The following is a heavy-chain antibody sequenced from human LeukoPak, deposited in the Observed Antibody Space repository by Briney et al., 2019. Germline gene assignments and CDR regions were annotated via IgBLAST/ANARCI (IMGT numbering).Heavy chain of an antibody. J-gene: IGHJ4*02. CDR1: GYSFTSYW. D-gene: IGHD5-24*01. CDR2: IYPGDSDT. V-gene: IGHV5-51*01. Sequence: GESLKISCKGFGYSFTSYWIGWVRQMPGKGLEWMGIIYPGDSDTRYSPSFQGQVTISADKSISTAYLQWSSLKASDTAMYYCARPRRWLQSGNYYFDYWGQGTLVTVSS. CDR3: ARPRRWLQSGNYYFDY.